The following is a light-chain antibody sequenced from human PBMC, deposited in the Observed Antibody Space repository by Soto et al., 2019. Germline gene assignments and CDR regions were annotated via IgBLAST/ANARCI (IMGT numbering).Light chain of an antibody. V-gene: IGLV2-14*03. CDR1: SSDVGGYNY. CDR3: SSYTISSTLV. J-gene: IGLJ2*01. CDR2: DVS. Sequence: QSALTQPASVSGSPGQSITISCTGTSSDVGGYNYVSWYQHHPGKAPKVMIYDVSNRPSGVSNRFSGSKSGNTASLTISGLQADDEADYYCSSYTISSTLVFGGGTKVTVL.